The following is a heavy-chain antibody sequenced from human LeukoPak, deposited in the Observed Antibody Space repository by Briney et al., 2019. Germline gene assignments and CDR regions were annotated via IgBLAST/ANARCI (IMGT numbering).Heavy chain of an antibody. V-gene: IGHV3-23*01. CDR1: GFTFSSYA. Sequence: GSLRLSCAASGFTFSSYAMSWVRQAPGKGLEWVSAISGSGGSTYYADSVKGRFTISRDNSKNTLYLQMNSLRAEDTAVYYCARDSTRSAVAGNFDYWGQGTLVTVSS. CDR2: ISGSGGST. CDR3: ARDSTRSAVAGNFDY. D-gene: IGHD6-19*01. J-gene: IGHJ4*02.